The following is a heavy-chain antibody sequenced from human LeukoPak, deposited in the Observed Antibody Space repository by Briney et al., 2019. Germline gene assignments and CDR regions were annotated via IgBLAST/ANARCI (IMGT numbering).Heavy chain of an antibody. V-gene: IGHV3-23*01. CDR2: ISGSGGST. Sequence: GGSLRLSCTGSGFIFSVSAMHWVRQAPGKGLEWVSAISGSGGSTYYADSVKGRFTISRDNSKDTLYLQMNSLRAEDTAVYYCAKDDTVVVTAIPNWFDPWGQGTLVTVSS. CDR1: GFIFSVSA. D-gene: IGHD2-21*02. CDR3: AKDDTVVVTAIPNWFDP. J-gene: IGHJ5*02.